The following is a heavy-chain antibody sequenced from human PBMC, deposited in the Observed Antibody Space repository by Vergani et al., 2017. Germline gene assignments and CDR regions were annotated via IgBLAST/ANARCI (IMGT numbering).Heavy chain of an antibody. CDR2: IIPILGIA. Sequence: QVQLVQSGAEVKKPGSSVKVSCKASGGTFSSYAISWVRQAPGQGLEWMGRIIPILGIANYAQKFQGRVTITADKSTSTAYRELSSLRSEDTAVYYCARGGSGWLFDPWGQGTLVTVSS. CDR1: GGTFSSYA. J-gene: IGHJ5*02. CDR3: ARGGSGWLFDP. D-gene: IGHD6-19*01. V-gene: IGHV1-69*04.